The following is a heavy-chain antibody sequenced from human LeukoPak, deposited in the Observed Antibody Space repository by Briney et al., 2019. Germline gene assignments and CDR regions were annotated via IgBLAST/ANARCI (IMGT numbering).Heavy chain of an antibody. J-gene: IGHJ4*02. Sequence: GGSLRLSCAASGFTFSDYYMSWIRQAPGKGLEWVSYISSSSSYTNYADSVKGRFTISRDNAKNSLYLQMNSLRAEDTAVYYCAREHIAAAGNDYWGQGTLVTVSS. V-gene: IGHV3-11*06. CDR1: GFTFSDYY. D-gene: IGHD6-13*01. CDR2: ISSSSSYT. CDR3: AREHIAAAGNDY.